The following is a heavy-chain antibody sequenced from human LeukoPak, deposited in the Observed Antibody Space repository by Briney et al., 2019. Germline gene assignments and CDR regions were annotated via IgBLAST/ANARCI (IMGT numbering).Heavy chain of an antibody. J-gene: IGHJ4*02. CDR1: GFTSSSFT. D-gene: IGHD3-10*01. CDR2: ISFDGSKK. Sequence: GGSLRLSCAASGFTSSSFTMHWVRQAPGKGLEWVAVISFDGSKKQYVDSVKGRFSFSRDHSKNTLYLQMNSLRAEHTAVYYCARDQGTYGPLDYWGQGTLVTVSS. CDR3: ARDQGTYGPLDY. V-gene: IGHV3-30*04.